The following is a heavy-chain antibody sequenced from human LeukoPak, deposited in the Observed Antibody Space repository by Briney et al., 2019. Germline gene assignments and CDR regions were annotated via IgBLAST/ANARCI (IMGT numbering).Heavy chain of an antibody. CDR3: ARSKPNIAAAGTNRFDP. J-gene: IGHJ5*02. D-gene: IGHD6-13*01. Sequence: ASVKVSCKASGYTFTSYAMNWVRQAPGQGLEWMGWINTNTGNPTYAQGFTGRFVFSLDTSVSTAYLQISSLKAEDTAVYYCARSKPNIAAAGTNRFDPWGQGTLVTVSS. CDR1: GYTFTSYA. CDR2: INTNTGNP. V-gene: IGHV7-4-1*02.